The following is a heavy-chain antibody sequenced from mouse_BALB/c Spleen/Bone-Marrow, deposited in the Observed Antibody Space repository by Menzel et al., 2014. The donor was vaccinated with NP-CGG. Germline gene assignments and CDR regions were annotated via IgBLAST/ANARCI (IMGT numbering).Heavy chain of an antibody. D-gene: IGHD1-1*01. CDR1: GFNIKDTY. V-gene: IGHV14-3*02. CDR2: IDPANGNT. J-gene: IGHJ2*01. CDR3: VSYYYGNYFDS. Sequence: EVNVVDSGAELVKPGASVKLSCTASGFNIKDTYMHWVKQRPEQGLEWIGRIDPANGNTKYDPKFQGKATITADTSSNTAYLQLSSLTSEDTAVYYCVSYYYGNYFDSWGQGTTLTVSS.